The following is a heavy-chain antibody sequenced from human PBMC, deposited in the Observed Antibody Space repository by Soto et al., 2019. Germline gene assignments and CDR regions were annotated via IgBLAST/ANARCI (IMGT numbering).Heavy chain of an antibody. CDR1: GITFSSYA. V-gene: IGHV3-23*01. CDR2: ISGSGGST. D-gene: IGHD3-22*01. CDR3: ATCSGYLNYFDY. Sequence: PGGSLRLSCAASGITFSSYAMSWVRQAPGKGLEWVSAISGSGGSTYYADSVKGRFTISRDNSKNTLYLQMNSLRAEDTAVYYCATCSGYLNYFDYWGQGTLVTVSS. J-gene: IGHJ4*02.